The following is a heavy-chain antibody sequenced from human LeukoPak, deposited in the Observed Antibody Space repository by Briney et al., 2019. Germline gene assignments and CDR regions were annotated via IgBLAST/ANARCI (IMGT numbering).Heavy chain of an antibody. V-gene: IGHV5-51*01. Sequence: GESLQISCKGSGYTFSTYWIGWVRQLPGKGLEWMGIIYPGDSETIYSPSFRGQVIISADRSISTTYLQWSSLRASDSAMYYCAKLDSTSYYFDYWGQGTLVTVSS. D-gene: IGHD2-2*03. CDR2: IYPGDSET. CDR3: AKLDSTSYYFDY. CDR1: GYTFSTYW. J-gene: IGHJ4*02.